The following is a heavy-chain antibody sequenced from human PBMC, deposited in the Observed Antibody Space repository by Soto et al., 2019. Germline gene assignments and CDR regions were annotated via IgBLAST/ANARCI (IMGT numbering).Heavy chain of an antibody. CDR1: GFTFSPYA. CDR2: ITGGTTGT. CDR3: AKGPRGHCSGATCYPFDY. D-gene: IGHD2-15*01. V-gene: IGHV3-23*01. Sequence: GGSLILSCASSGFTFSPYAMNWVRQAPGKRLEWVSSITGGTTGTYYADSVKGRFTISRDNSKNTLYLQMSSLRAEDTAIYYCAKGPRGHCSGATCYPFDYWGQGTLVTVSS. J-gene: IGHJ4*02.